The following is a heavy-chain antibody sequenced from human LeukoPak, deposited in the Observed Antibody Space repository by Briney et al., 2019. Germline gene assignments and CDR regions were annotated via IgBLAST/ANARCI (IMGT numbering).Heavy chain of an antibody. V-gene: IGHV1-8*01. J-gene: IGHJ3*02. CDR2: IYPNSGNT. CDR3: ASGIDAFDI. Sequence: AAVKVSCKASGYTFTSYDISWVRQATGQGLEWMGWIYPNSGNTGYAQKFQGRVTMTRDTSISTAYMELSRLRSDDTAVYYCASGIDAFDIWGQGTMVTVSS. CDR1: GYTFTSYD.